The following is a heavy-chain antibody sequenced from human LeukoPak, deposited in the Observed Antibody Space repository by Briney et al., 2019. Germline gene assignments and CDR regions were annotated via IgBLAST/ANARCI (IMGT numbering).Heavy chain of an antibody. V-gene: IGHV3-30-3*01. CDR3: AKGRYYDSSGYYSS. D-gene: IGHD3-22*01. Sequence: GRSLRLSCAASGFTFSSYAMHWVRQAPGKGLEWVAVISYDGSNKYYADSVKGRFTISRDNSKNTLYLQMNSLRAEDTAVYYCAKGRYYDSSGYYSSWGQGTLVTVSS. CDR1: GFTFSSYA. CDR2: ISYDGSNK. J-gene: IGHJ4*02.